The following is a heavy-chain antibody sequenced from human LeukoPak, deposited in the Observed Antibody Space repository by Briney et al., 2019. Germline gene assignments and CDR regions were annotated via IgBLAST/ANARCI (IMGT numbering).Heavy chain of an antibody. CDR1: GFTFANYN. CDR3: ARDYYDSSGYPDY. J-gene: IGHJ4*02. D-gene: IGHD3-22*01. Sequence: GGSLRLSCAASGFTFANYNFNWVRQAPGKGLEWVSYISSTSSTIYYADSMKGRFTISRDNAKNSLYLQMNSLRAEDTAVYYCARDYYDSSGYPDYWGQGTLVTVSS. V-gene: IGHV3-48*01. CDR2: ISSTSSTI.